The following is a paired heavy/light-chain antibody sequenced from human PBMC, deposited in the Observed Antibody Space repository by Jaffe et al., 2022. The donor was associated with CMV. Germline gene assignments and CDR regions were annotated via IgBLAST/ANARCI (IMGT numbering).Light chain of an antibody. J-gene: IGLJ2*01. Sequence: QSALTQPPSASGSPGQSVTISCTGTSGDVGGYDYVSWYQHHPDKAPKLLVYGVRRRPSGVPDRFSGSKSGNTASLTVSGLQAEDEADYYCSAYGGINNPLIFGGGTKLTVL. CDR2: GVR. V-gene: IGLV2-8*01. CDR3: SAYGGINNPLI. CDR1: SGDVGGYDY.
Heavy chain of an antibody. J-gene: IGHJ4*02. D-gene: IGHD3-22*01. CDR1: GGSIRNRGDY. V-gene: IGHV4-39*01. CDR2: IYYSGTT. Sequence: QLQLQESGPGLVKPSETLSLTCTVSGGSIRNRGDYWNWIRQPPGKGLEWIGSIYYSGTTYYNPSLKSRVTIFADRSKNQFSLNLGSVTAADTAVYYCARSGDDSDIDYWGQGTLVTVSS. CDR3: ARSGDDSDIDY.